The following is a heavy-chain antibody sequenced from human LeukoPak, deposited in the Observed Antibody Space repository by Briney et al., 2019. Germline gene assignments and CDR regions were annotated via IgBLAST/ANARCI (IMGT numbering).Heavy chain of an antibody. Sequence: SGTLSLTCAVSGGSIINSNWWSWVRQPPGKGLEWIGEIDHSGSTSYNPSLKSRVTISVDTSKNQFSLKLSSVTAADTAVYYCARGSLRYSSSSWGQGTLVTVSS. D-gene: IGHD6-6*01. CDR3: ARGSLRYSSSS. J-gene: IGHJ5*02. CDR1: GGSIINSNW. V-gene: IGHV4-4*02. CDR2: IDHSGST.